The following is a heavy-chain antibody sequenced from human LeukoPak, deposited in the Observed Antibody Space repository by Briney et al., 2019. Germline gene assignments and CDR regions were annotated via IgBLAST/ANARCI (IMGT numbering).Heavy chain of an antibody. D-gene: IGHD6-19*01. CDR1: GVSISHYY. J-gene: IGHJ4*02. CDR3: ARGQWQIDY. V-gene: IGHV4-4*07. Sequence: PSETLSLICTVPGVSISHYYWTWIRQPAGGGLEWIGRIDTSGSTNYNPSLQSRVTMSSDTSINQFSLNLMSVDATDTAVYYCARGQWQIDYWGQGVLVTVSP. CDR2: IDTSGST.